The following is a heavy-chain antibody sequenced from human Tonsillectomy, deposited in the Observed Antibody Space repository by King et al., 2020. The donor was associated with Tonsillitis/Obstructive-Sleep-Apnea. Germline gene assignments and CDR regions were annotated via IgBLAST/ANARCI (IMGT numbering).Heavy chain of an antibody. V-gene: IGHV3-30*04. CDR2: ISYDGSNK. CDR1: GFTFSTYA. CDR3: AIVRDCSSTSCYNAFDI. J-gene: IGHJ3*02. Sequence: VQLVESGGGVVQPGRSLRLSCAASGFTFSTYAMHWVRQAPGKGLEWVAVISYDGSNKYYADSVKGRFTISRDNSKNTLYLQMNSLRTEDTAVYYCAIVRDCSSTSCYNAFDIWGEGTMVTVSS. D-gene: IGHD2-2*02.